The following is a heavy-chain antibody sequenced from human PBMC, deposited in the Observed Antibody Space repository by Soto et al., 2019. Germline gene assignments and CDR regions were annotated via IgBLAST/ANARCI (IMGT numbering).Heavy chain of an antibody. Sequence: QVHLVESGGGVVQPGRSLRLSCVASGFTFSDYGLNWVRQAPGKGLEWVAIAWFDGSVDFYADSVKGRFTISRDNSKSTLFLQMNSLRVEDTAVYYCARDCSGGSCYFDYWGQGTQVPVSS. D-gene: IGHD2-15*01. V-gene: IGHV3-33*01. J-gene: IGHJ4*02. CDR1: GFTFSDYG. CDR3: ARDCSGGSCYFDY. CDR2: AWFDGSVD.